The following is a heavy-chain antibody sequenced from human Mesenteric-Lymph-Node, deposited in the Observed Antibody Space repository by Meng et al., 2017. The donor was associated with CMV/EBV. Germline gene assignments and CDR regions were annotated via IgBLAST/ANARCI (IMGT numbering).Heavy chain of an antibody. J-gene: IGHJ4*02. CDR1: GFTFSSYA. D-gene: IGHD3-3*01. V-gene: IGHV3-30-3*01. CDR2: ISYDGSNK. CDR3: AREARF. Sequence: GESLKISCAASGFTFSSYAMHWVRQAPGKGLEWVAVISYDGSNKYYADSVKGRLTISRDNSKNTLYLQMNSLRAEDTAVYYCAREARFWGQGTLVTVSS.